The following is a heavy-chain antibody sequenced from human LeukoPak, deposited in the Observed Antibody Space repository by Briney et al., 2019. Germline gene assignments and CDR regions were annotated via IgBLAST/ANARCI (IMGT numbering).Heavy chain of an antibody. CDR3: ARGLHCSSTSCYSSDAFDI. CDR1: GFTFSSYW. V-gene: IGHV3-74*01. Sequence: PGGSLRVSCAASGFTFSSYWMHWVRQAPGKGLVWVSRSNTDGSSTSYADSVKGRFTISRDNSKNTLYLQMNSLRAEDTAVYYCARGLHCSSTSCYSSDAFDIWGQGTMVTVSS. CDR2: SNTDGSST. D-gene: IGHD2-2*01. J-gene: IGHJ3*02.